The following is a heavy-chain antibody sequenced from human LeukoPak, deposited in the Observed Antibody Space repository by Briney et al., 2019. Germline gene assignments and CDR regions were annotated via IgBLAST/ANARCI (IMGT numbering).Heavy chain of an antibody. CDR3: ARTVRFSSYYFDY. D-gene: IGHD3-3*01. CDR1: GGSIGTYY. Sequence: SETLSLTCTVSGGSIGTYYWSWIRQPPGKGLEWIGEINHSGSTNYNPSLKSRVTISVDTSKNQFSLKLSSVTAADTAVYYCARTVRFSSYYFDYWGQGTLVTVSS. CDR2: INHSGST. J-gene: IGHJ4*02. V-gene: IGHV4-34*01.